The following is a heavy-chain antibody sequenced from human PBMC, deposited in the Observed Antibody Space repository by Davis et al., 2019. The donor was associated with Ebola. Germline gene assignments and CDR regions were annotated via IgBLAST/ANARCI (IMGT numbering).Heavy chain of an antibody. D-gene: IGHD6-13*01. CDR3: ARLAAADEGLDY. J-gene: IGHJ4*02. CDR2: IYYSGST. Sequence: SETLSLTSPVSGGSIRSYYWSWIRQPPGKGLEWIGYIYYSGSTNYNPSLKSRVTISVDTSKNQFSLKLSSVTAADTAVYYCARLAAADEGLDYWGQGTLVTVSS. CDR1: GGSIRSYY. V-gene: IGHV4-59*01.